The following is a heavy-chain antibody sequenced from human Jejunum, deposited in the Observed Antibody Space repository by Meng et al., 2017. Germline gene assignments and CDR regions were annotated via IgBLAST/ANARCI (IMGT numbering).Heavy chain of an antibody. Sequence: VVLAESVPGPVRPSETLSLTCTVSGGSVSSGSYYWSWIRQPPGKGLEWIGYIYYGGTTNYNPSLKSRVTISADTSKNQFSLKLSSVTAADTAVYYCARGSRGYSYGWGQGTLVAGSS. J-gene: IGHJ4*02. CDR1: GGSVSSGSYY. D-gene: IGHD5-18*01. CDR3: ARGSRGYSYG. CDR2: IYYGGTT. V-gene: IGHV4-61*01.